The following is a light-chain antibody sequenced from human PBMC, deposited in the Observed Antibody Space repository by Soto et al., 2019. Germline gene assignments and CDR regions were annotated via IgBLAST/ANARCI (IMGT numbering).Light chain of an antibody. J-gene: IGLJ1*01. CDR1: STDFGRFNY. Sequence: QSVLTQPRAVSGSPGQSVTISCTGTSTDFGRFNYVSWYQHHPGKAPKLLIYDVNKRPSGVPDRFSGSKSGNTASLTMSGFQAKDEADYYCCSYAATSEVFGTGTKFTVL. V-gene: IGLV2-11*01. CDR3: CSYAATSEV. CDR2: DVN.